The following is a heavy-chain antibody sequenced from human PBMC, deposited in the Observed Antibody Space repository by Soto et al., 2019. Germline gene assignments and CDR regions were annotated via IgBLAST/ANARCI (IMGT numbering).Heavy chain of an antibody. Sequence: SETMSLTCTVSGGSISSYYWSWIRRNTGKGLEWIGYIYYTGSTKYNPSLKSRVTISVDTSKNQFSLKLNSVTAADTAMYYCARGGDSSSRYGAPSFDYWGQGTLVTVSS. D-gene: IGHD6-13*01. J-gene: IGHJ4*02. CDR2: IYYTGST. CDR3: ARGGDSSSRYGAPSFDY. CDR1: GGSISSYY. V-gene: IGHV4-59*01.